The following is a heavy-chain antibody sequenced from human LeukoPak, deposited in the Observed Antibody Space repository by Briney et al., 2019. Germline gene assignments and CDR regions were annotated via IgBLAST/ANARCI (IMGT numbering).Heavy chain of an antibody. CDR3: ARECVPDDYGDYGCAFDI. V-gene: IGHV1-2*02. Sequence: ASVKVSCKASGYTFTGYYMHWVRQAPGQGLEWMGWIDPNSGGTHYAQNFQGRVTMTRDTSISTAYMELSRLRSDDTAVYYCARECVPDDYGDYGCAFDIWGQGTMVTVSS. CDR1: GYTFTGYY. D-gene: IGHD4-17*01. J-gene: IGHJ3*02. CDR2: IDPNSGGT.